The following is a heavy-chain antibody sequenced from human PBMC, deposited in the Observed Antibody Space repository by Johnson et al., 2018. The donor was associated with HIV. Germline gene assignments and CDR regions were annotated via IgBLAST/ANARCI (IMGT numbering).Heavy chain of an antibody. Sequence: VQLVESGGGLVQPGGSLRLSCAASGFTVSSNYMSWVRQAPGKGLEWVSVIYSGGSTYYADPVKGRFTISRDNSKNTLYLQMNSLRAEDTAVYYCARIDYSNYEEAFDIWGQGTMVTVSS. CDR2: IYSGGST. J-gene: IGHJ3*02. CDR3: ARIDYSNYEEAFDI. D-gene: IGHD4-11*01. CDR1: GFTVSSNY. V-gene: IGHV3-66*01.